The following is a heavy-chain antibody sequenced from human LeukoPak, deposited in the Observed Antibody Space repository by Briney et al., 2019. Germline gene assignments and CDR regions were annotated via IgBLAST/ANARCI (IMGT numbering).Heavy chain of an antibody. CDR1: GDSISIYY. Sequence: PSETLSLTCSVSGDSISIYYWSWIRQPPGKGLEWIGEINHSGSTNYKSSLKSRVTISVDKSKNQFSLKLRSVTAADTAVYYCARSSESYDSSGYYSYYFDNWGQGTLVTVSS. D-gene: IGHD3-22*01. J-gene: IGHJ4*02. V-gene: IGHV4-59*01. CDR2: INHSGST. CDR3: ARSSESYDSSGYYSYYFDN.